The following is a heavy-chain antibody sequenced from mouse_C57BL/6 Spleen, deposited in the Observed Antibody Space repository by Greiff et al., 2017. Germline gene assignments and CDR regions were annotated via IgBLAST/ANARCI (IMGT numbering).Heavy chain of an antibody. CDR3: VRSPTGRYFDV. Sequence: EVQVVESGGGLVQPKGSLKLSCAASGFSFNTYAMNWVRQAPGKGLEWVARIRSKSNNYATYYADSVKDRFTISRDDSESMLYLQMNNLKTEDTAMYYCVRSPTGRYFDVWGTGTTVTGSS. V-gene: IGHV10-1*01. J-gene: IGHJ1*03. CDR2: IRSKSNNYAT. D-gene: IGHD4-1*02. CDR1: GFSFNTYA.